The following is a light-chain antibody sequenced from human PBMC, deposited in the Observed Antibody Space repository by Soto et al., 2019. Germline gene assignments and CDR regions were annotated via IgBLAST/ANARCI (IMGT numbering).Light chain of an antibody. Sequence: DIQMTQSPSSLSASVGDRVTIICQASQDINNYLNWYQQKPGKAPKLLIYDSSNLEIEVPSRFSGSGYGTRFSFTISSLQPEDIATYYCQQFDNLPFTFGQGTRLEIK. CDR3: QQFDNLPFT. J-gene: IGKJ5*01. CDR2: DSS. CDR1: QDINNY. V-gene: IGKV1-33*01.